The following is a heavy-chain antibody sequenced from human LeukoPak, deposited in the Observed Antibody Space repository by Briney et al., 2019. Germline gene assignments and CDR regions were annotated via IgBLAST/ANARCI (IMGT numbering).Heavy chain of an antibody. Sequence: GASVKVSCKASVYTFTGYYMQWVRQAPGDPLEWMGWINPNSGYTNYAQKLQGRVTITRDPCISTAYMELSRLKSDYTAVYYCSASYDFWGGYLNHDYCGQGTLVTVSS. V-gene: IGHV1-2*02. CDR3: SASYDFWGGYLNHDY. CDR2: INPNSGYT. J-gene: IGHJ4*02. D-gene: IGHD3-3*01. CDR1: VYTFTGYY.